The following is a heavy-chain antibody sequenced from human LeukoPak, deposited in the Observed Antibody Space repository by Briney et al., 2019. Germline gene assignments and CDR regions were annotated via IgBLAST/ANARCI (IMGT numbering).Heavy chain of an antibody. CDR3: AKDGYYDFWSGSFFDY. D-gene: IGHD3-3*01. Sequence: PGGSLRLSCAASGFTFRNHAIHWVRQAPGKGLEWVSLISGGGDSTSYSDSVKGRFTISRDNSKNTLYLQMNSLRAEDTAVYYCAKDGYYDFWSGSFFDYWGQGTLVTVSS. CDR1: GFTFRNHA. V-gene: IGHV3-23*01. CDR2: ISGGGDST. J-gene: IGHJ4*02.